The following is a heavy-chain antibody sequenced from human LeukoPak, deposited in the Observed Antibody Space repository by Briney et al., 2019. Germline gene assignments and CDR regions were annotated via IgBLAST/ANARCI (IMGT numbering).Heavy chain of an antibody. Sequence: GGSLRLSCAASGFTFSSYAMHWVRQAPGKGLEWVAVISYDGSYKYYADSVKGRFTISRDNSKNTLYLQMNSLRAEDTAVYYCARAHGARDMDYWGQGTLVTVSS. CDR1: GFTFSSYA. D-gene: IGHD3-10*01. J-gene: IGHJ4*02. CDR3: ARAHGARDMDY. V-gene: IGHV3-30-3*01. CDR2: ISYDGSYK.